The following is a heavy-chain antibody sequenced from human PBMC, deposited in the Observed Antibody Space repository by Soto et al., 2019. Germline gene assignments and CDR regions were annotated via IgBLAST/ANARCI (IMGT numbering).Heavy chain of an antibody. J-gene: IGHJ3*02. CDR1: GGSISSSSYY. Sequence: QLQLQESGPGLVKPSETLSLTCTVSGGSISSSSYYWGWVRQPPGKGLEWIGSIYYSGSTYYNPSLKSRVTISVDTSKNQFSLKLSSVTAADTAVYYCARQPKDAFDIWGQGTMVTVSS. CDR3: ARQPKDAFDI. V-gene: IGHV4-39*01. CDR2: IYYSGST.